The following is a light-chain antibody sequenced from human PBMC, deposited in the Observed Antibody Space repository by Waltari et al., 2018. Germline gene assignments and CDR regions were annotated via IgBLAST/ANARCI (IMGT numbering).Light chain of an antibody. Sequence: IVLTQSPASLSLSPGARATLSCRASQSVGRTLALYQQRPGQAPRLLIYDASSRATGIPDRFSGSGSGTDFSLTISRLEPEDFAVYYCQKYGTRPATFGQGTKVEVK. CDR2: DAS. CDR3: QKYGTRPAT. CDR1: QSVGRT. V-gene: IGKV3-20*01. J-gene: IGKJ1*01.